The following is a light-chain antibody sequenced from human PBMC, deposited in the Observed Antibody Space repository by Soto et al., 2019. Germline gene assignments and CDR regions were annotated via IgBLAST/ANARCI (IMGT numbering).Light chain of an antibody. Sequence: DIQMTQSPSTLSASVGDRVTITCRASQNINSLLAWYQQKPGKAPKLLIYKASSLESGVPSRFSGCGSGTEFTLTISSLQPDDSATYYCQQYNSYPLTFGGGTKVEIK. CDR1: QNINSL. J-gene: IGKJ4*01. CDR3: QQYNSYPLT. V-gene: IGKV1-5*03. CDR2: KAS.